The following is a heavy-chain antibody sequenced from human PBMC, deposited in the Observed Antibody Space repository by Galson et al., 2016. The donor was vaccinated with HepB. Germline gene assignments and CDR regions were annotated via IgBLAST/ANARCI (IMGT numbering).Heavy chain of an antibody. CDR1: EYSFISYS. CDR3: ARSSSGWYGENNWFDP. J-gene: IGHJ5*02. CDR2: IDVGNGAT. V-gene: IGHV1-3*01. D-gene: IGHD6-19*01. Sequence: SVKVSCKASEYSFISYSMHWVRQAPGQRLEWMGWIDVGNGATKYSQKFQGRLTITRDTSASTAYMDLNSLTSEETAVYYCARSSSGWYGENNWFDPWGQGTLVTVSS.